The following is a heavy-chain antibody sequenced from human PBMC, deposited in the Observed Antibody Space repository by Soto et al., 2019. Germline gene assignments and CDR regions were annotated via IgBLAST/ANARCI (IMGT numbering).Heavy chain of an antibody. D-gene: IGHD2-21*02. J-gene: IGHJ3*02. V-gene: IGHV4-59*01. CDR3: ASHPVVTAWFGSFNI. Sequence: QVQLQESGPGLVKPSETLSLTCTVSGDSIRTYYWSWIRQPPGKGLEWIGHIHDSGSTNYNPSLKCRVTVSVDTSKNQFSRKVRSVTAADTAVSYCASHPVVTAWFGSFNIWGQGTMVTVSS. CDR2: IHDSGST. CDR1: GDSIRTYY.